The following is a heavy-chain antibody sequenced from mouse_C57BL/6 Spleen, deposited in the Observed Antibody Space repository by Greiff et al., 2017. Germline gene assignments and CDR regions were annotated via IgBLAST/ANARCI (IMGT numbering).Heavy chain of an antibody. V-gene: IGHV1-39*01. CDR2: INPNYGTT. D-gene: IGHD2-3*01. CDR3: ARRGIYDGYYVPFAY. J-gene: IGHJ3*01. CDR1: GYSFTDYN. Sequence: EVQLQQSGPELVKPGASVKISCKASGYSFTDYNMNWVKQSNGKSLEWIGVINPNYGTTSYNQKFKGKATLTVDQSSSTAYLQLNSLTSEDSAVYYCARRGIYDGYYVPFAYWGQGTLVTVSA.